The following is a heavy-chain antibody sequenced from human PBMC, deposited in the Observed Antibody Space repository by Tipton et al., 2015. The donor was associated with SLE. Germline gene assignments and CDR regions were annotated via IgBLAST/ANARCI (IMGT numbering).Heavy chain of an antibody. CDR3: ARGSSGWRLYLDY. D-gene: IGHD6-19*01. V-gene: IGHV4-59*01. Sequence: TLSLTCTVSGGSISSYYWSWIRQPPGKGLEWIGYIYYSGSTNYNPSLKSRVTISVDTSKNQFSLKLSSVTAADTAVYYCARGSSGWRLYLDYWGQGTLVTVSS. CDR1: GGSISSYY. J-gene: IGHJ4*02. CDR2: IYYSGST.